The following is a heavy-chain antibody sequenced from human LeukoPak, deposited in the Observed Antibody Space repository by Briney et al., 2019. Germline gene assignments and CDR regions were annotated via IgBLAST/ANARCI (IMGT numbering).Heavy chain of an antibody. Sequence: LAGGSLRLSCVASGFTFSSYWMSWVRQAPGKGLEWVANIKQDGSEKYYVDSVKGRFTISRDNAKNSLYLQMNSLRAEDTAVYYCARYCSSTSCYSDWFDPWGQGTLVTVSS. CDR2: IKQDGSEK. D-gene: IGHD2-2*01. J-gene: IGHJ5*02. CDR3: ARYCSSTSCYSDWFDP. V-gene: IGHV3-7*03. CDR1: GFTFSSYW.